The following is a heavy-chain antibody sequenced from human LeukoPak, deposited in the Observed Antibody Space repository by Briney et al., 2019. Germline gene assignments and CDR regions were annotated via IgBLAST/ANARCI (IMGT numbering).Heavy chain of an antibody. CDR1: GFTFSSYG. Sequence: GGSLRLSCAASGFTFSSYGMHWVRQAPGKGLEWVAFIRYDGSNKYYADSVKGRFTISRDNSKNTLYLQMNSLRAEDTAVYYCAKDPLPTGGHFDLWGRGTLVTVSS. D-gene: IGHD1-1*01. V-gene: IGHV3-30*02. CDR2: IRYDGSNK. CDR3: AKDPLPTGGHFDL. J-gene: IGHJ2*01.